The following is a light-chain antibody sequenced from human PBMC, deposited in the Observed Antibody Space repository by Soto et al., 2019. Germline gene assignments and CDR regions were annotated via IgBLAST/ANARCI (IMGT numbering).Light chain of an antibody. V-gene: IGKV3-11*01. Sequence: EIVLTQSPATLSLSPGERATLSCRASQSVSSYLAWYQQKPVQAPRLLIYDASNRATGIPARFSGSGSGTDFTLTISSLEPEDFPVYYCQQRSNWPITFGQGTRLEIK. CDR3: QQRSNWPIT. CDR1: QSVSSY. J-gene: IGKJ5*01. CDR2: DAS.